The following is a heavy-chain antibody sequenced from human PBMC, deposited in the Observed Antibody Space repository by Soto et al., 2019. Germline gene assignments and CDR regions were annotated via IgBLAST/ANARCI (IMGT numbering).Heavy chain of an antibody. V-gene: IGHV3-74*01. D-gene: IGHD3-10*01. J-gene: IGHJ6*02. CDR3: ASDLSGRADV. CDR2: MNEDGGTT. CDR1: GFTFGSYW. Sequence: GGSLRLSCAASGFTFGSYWMHWVRQAPGKGLVWVSRMNEDGGTTDYADSVKGRFTISRDNAKNTLYLQMNSLRVEDTAVYYCASDLSGRADVWGQGTTVTVSS.